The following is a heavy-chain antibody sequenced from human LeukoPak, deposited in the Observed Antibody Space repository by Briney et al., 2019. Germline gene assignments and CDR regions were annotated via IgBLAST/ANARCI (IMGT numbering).Heavy chain of an antibody. V-gene: IGHV3-20*04. D-gene: IGHD3-22*01. CDR1: GFTFDDYG. CDR2: INWNGGST. CDR3: ATSQYYYDSSGAFDI. J-gene: IGHJ3*02. Sequence: GGSLRLSCAASGFTFDDYGMSWVRQAPGKGLEWVSGINWNGGSTGYADSVKGRFTISRDNSKNTLYLQMNSLRAEDTAVYYCATSQYYYDSSGAFDIWGQGTMVTVSS.